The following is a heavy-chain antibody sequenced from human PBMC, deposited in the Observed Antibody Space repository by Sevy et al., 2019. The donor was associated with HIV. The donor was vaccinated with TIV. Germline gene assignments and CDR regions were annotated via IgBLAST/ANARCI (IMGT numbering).Heavy chain of an antibody. CDR1: GFTFSSYD. CDR3: TRNGGAFDNGFDP. V-gene: IGHV3-48*03. CDR2: IGSSGSSI. Sequence: GGSLRLSCTASGFTFSSYDMNWVRQAPGKGLEWVSKIGSSGSSIYYADSVKGRFTISRDNANNSLNLQMNSLRAEDTAVYYCTRNGGAFDNGFDPWGQGTLVTVSS. J-gene: IGHJ5*02. D-gene: IGHD3-16*01.